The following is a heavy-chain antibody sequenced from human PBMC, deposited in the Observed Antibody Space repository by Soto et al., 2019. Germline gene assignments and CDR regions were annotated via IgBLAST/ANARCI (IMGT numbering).Heavy chain of an antibody. CDR3: ARCHPPQGYIGRRVFRTDTFDI. J-gene: IGHJ3*02. Sequence: QVQLVQSGAEVKKPGASVKVSCKASGYTFTSYGISWVRQAPGQGLEWMGWISAYNGNTNYAKKLQGRDSMATDTSTSTAYMELRSLRSDDTAVYYCARCHPPQGYIGRRVFRTDTFDIWGQGTMVTVSS. CDR2: ISAYNGNT. D-gene: IGHD1-1*01. CDR1: GYTFTSYG. V-gene: IGHV1-18*01.